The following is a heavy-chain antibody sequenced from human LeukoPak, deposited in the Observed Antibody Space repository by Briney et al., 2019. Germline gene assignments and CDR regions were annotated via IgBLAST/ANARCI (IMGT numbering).Heavy chain of an antibody. CDR1: RFTFSSYS. CDR3: AKRRESGIGSLYYFDY. D-gene: IGHD3-16*01. Sequence: RGGSLRLSCAASRFTFSSYSMSWVRQAPGKGLEWVSGISFSGDSTYYRDSVKGRFTISRDNSKNTLYLQMNSLRAEDTAVYYCAKRRESGIGSLYYFDYWGQGTLVTVSS. J-gene: IGHJ4*02. V-gene: IGHV3-23*01. CDR2: ISFSGDST.